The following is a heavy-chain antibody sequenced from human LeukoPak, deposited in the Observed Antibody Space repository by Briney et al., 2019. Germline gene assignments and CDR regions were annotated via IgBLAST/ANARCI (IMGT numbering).Heavy chain of an antibody. D-gene: IGHD3-10*01. J-gene: IGHJ4*02. CDR3: ARHWPTIRGVDY. CDR2: IYTSGST. Sequence: SETLSLTCTVSGGSINSGSYYWSWIRQPAEQGLEWIGRIYTSGSTNYNPSLRSRVIISLDTSKKQFSLKLYSVTAADTAVYYCARHWPTIRGVDYWGQGTLVTVSS. V-gene: IGHV4-61*02. CDR1: GGSINSGSYY.